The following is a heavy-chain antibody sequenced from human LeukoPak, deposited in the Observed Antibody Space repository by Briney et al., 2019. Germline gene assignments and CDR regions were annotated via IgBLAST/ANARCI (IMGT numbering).Heavy chain of an antibody. Sequence: SETLSLTCTVSGGSISSGGYYWSWIRQHPGKGLEWIGYIYYSGSTCYNPSLKSRVTISVDTSKNQFSLKLSSVTAADTAVYYCAGGGQDAFDIWGQGTMVTVSS. D-gene: IGHD2-15*01. CDR3: AGGGQDAFDI. V-gene: IGHV4-31*03. CDR2: IYYSGST. J-gene: IGHJ3*02. CDR1: GGSISSGGYY.